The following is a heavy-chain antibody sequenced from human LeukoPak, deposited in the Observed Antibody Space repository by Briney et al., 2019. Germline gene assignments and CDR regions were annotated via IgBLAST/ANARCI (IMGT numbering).Heavy chain of an antibody. D-gene: IGHD3-22*01. V-gene: IGHV1-69*05. CDR2: IIPIFGTA. CDR1: GGTFSSYA. J-gene: IGHJ4*02. CDR3: AREKESSGYSAHFDY. Sequence: SVKVSCKASGGTFSSYAISWVRQAPGQGLEWMGGIIPIFGTANYAQKFQGRVTITTDESTSTAYMELSSLRSEDTAVYYCAREKESSGYSAHFDYWGQGTLVTVSS.